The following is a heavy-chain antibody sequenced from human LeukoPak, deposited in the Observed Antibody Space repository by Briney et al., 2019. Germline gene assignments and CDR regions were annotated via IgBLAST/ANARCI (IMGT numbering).Heavy chain of an antibody. CDR1: GCTFSSYA. V-gene: IGHV3-23*01. D-gene: IGHD3-10*01. J-gene: IGHJ4*02. CDR2: ISGSGGSR. Sequence: GWSQSLSCAASGCTFSSYAMSWVRQAPGKGLEWVLVISGSGGSRYYADSVKGRFTISRDNSKNTLYLQMNSLRAEHTAVYYCAKDRRHGSGSYYNDYWGQGTLVTVSS. CDR3: AKDRRHGSGSYYNDY.